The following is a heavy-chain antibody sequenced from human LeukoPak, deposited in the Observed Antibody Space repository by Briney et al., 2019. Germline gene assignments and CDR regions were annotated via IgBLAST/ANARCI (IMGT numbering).Heavy chain of an antibody. J-gene: IGHJ4*02. CDR3: TRDVGFYGSGSYYRD. Sequence: GGSLRLSCAASGFTFSNYWMHWVRQGSGKGLVWVSRISTDGNTTNYADSVKGRFTISRDNAKNTLYLQMSSLTAEDTAVYYCTRDVGFYGSGSYYRDWGQGSLVAVSS. CDR2: ISTDGNTT. CDR1: GFTFSNYW. V-gene: IGHV3-74*01. D-gene: IGHD3-10*01.